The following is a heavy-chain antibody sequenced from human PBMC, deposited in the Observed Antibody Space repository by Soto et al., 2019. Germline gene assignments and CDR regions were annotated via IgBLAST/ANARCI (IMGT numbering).Heavy chain of an antibody. CDR1: GFTFSSYG. Sequence: PGGSLRLSCAASGFTFSSYGMHWVRQAPGKGLEWVAVIWYDGSNKYYADSVKGRFTISRDNSKNTLYLQMNSLRAEDTAVYYCARDGGPRFFTPNGDADDWGQGTLVTVSS. CDR3: ARDGGPRFFTPNGDADD. D-gene: IGHD3-10*01. CDR2: IWYDGSNK. V-gene: IGHV3-33*01. J-gene: IGHJ4*02.